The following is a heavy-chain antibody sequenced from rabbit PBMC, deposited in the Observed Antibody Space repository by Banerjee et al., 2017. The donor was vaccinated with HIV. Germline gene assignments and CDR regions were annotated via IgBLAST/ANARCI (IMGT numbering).Heavy chain of an antibody. Sequence: QEQLEESGGDLVKPGASLTLTCKASGFDFSSNAMCWVRQAPGKGLEWIGCIATSSSNTYYASWVNGRFTISKTSSTTVTLQMTSLTAADTATYFCARRTYYNNGASSVFNLWGPGTLVTVS. D-gene: IGHD6-1*01. CDR1: GFDFSSNA. V-gene: IGHV1S45*01. J-gene: IGHJ4*01. CDR2: IATSSSNT. CDR3: ARRTYYNNGASSVFNL.